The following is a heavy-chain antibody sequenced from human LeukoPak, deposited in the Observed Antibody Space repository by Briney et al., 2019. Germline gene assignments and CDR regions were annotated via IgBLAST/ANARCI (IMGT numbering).Heavy chain of an antibody. CDR3: AKDFFGSIYFARGTGDAFDI. CDR2: ISGSGGST. CDR1: GFSLSSYA. J-gene: IGHJ3*02. D-gene: IGHD3-9*01. Sequence: PGGSLRLSCTVSGFSLSSYAMSWVRQAPGKGLEWVSAISGSGGSTYYADSVKGRFTISRDNSKNTLYLQMNSLRAEDTAVYYCAKDFFGSIYFARGTGDAFDIWGQGTMVTVSS. V-gene: IGHV3-23*01.